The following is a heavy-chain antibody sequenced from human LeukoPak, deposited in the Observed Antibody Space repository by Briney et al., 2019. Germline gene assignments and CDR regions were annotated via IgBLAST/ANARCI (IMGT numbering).Heavy chain of an antibody. Sequence: SETLSLTCAVYGGSLSGYYWSWIRQPPGKGLEWIGEINHSGSTNYNPSLKSRVTISVDTSKNQFSLKLSSVTAADTAVYYCARTAGYSGYDYNSWGQGTLVTVSS. CDR3: ARTAGYSGYDYNS. CDR2: INHSGST. V-gene: IGHV4-34*01. J-gene: IGHJ4*02. CDR1: GGSLSGYY. D-gene: IGHD5-12*01.